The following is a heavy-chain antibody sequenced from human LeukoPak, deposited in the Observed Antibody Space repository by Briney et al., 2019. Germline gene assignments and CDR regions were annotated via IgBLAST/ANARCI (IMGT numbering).Heavy chain of an antibody. V-gene: IGHV1-18*01. CDR1: GYTVTSYG. CDR2: ISAYNGNT. D-gene: IGHD3-10*01. CDR3: ARQYSKSVNLVRAPFDY. Sequence: GASVKVSCKASGYTVTSYGISWVRQAPGQGVEWRGWISAYNGNTNYAQKLQGRVTMTTDTSTSTAYMELRSLRSDDTAIYYCARQYSKSVNLVRAPFDYWGQGTLVTVSS. J-gene: IGHJ4*02.